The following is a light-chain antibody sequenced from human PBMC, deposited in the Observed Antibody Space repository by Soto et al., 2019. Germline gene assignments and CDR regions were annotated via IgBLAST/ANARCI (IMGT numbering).Light chain of an antibody. Sequence: EIVLTHSPGPLSLSPGEIATLSCRASPSVSSSFLAWYQQTPGQAPRLLIYGASIRATGIPDRFSGSGSGTDYTLTISRVEPEDFAVYYWQEYCSSPCTCGQGTKVEIK. CDR2: GAS. CDR3: QEYCSSPCT. V-gene: IGKV3-20*01. J-gene: IGKJ1*01. CDR1: PSVSSSF.